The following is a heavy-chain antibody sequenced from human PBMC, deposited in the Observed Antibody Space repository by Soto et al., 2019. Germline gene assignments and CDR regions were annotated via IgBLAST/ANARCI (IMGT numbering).Heavy chain of an antibody. D-gene: IGHD3-10*01. CDR1: GGTFSSYA. CDR3: AGFGRGVLDAFDI. Sequence: QVQLVQSGAEVKKPGSSVKVSCKASGGTFSSYAISWVRQAPGQGLEWMGGIIPIFGTANYAQKFQGRVTIPADESTSTAYMELSSLRSEDTAVYYWAGFGRGVLDAFDIWGQGTMVTVSS. J-gene: IGHJ3*02. CDR2: IIPIFGTA. V-gene: IGHV1-69*01.